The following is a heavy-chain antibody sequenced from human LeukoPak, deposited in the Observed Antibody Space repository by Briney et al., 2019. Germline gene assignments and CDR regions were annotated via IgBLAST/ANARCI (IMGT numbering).Heavy chain of an antibody. CDR3: ASQPRYCSGGSCSDAFDI. CDR1: GGSISSYY. J-gene: IGHJ3*02. CDR2: IYYSGST. D-gene: IGHD2-15*01. V-gene: IGHV4-59*01. Sequence: SETLSLTCTVSGGSISSYYWSWIRQPPGKGLEWIGYIYYSGSTNYNPPLKSRVTISVDTSKNQFSLKLSSVTAADTAVYYCASQPRYCSGGSCSDAFDIWGQGTMVTVSS.